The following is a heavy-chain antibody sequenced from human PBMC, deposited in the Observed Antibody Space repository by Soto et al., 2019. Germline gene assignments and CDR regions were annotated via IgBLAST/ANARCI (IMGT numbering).Heavy chain of an antibody. V-gene: IGHV1-69*02. J-gene: IGHJ4*02. CDR3: AQNSPTGSTYSGYDAIDY. CDR2: IIPLLDIT. D-gene: IGHD5-12*01. Sequence: QVQLVQSGAEVKKPGSSVKVSCKASGGTFSSDTITWVRQAPGQGLEWMGRIIPLLDITNSAQKFQGRVTIIADKSTSTPYMELSSLRSEDTAVYYCAQNSPTGSTYSGYDAIDYWGQGTLVTVSS. CDR1: GGTFSSDT.